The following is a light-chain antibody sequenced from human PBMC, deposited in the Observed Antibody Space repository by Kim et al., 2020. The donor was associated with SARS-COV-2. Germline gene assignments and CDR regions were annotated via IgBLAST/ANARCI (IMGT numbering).Light chain of an antibody. Sequence: ASMGDRVTIPCRASQPISTWLAWYQQKPGKAPKLLVYAASDLQSGVPSRFSGSGSGTEFTLTINGLQPEDVATYSCQQSFSLPLTFGPGTKVDIK. CDR3: QQSFSLPLT. J-gene: IGKJ3*01. CDR2: AAS. V-gene: IGKV1-12*01. CDR1: QPISTW.